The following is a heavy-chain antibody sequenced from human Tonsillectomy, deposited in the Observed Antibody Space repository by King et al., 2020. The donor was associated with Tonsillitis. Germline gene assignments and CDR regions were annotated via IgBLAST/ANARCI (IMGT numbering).Heavy chain of an antibody. CDR1: GFSFSNYS. Sequence: VQLVESGGGLVKPGGSLRLSCAASGFSFSNYSMNWVRQAPWKGLEWVSSISSSSSYVYYADSGKGRFTISRDNAKNSRYLQMNSLRAEDTAVYYCARGLSRWVAADFFEYWGQGTLVTVSS. D-gene: IGHD6-13*01. V-gene: IGHV3-21*01. J-gene: IGHJ4*02. CDR3: ARGLSRWVAADFFEY. CDR2: ISSSSSYV.